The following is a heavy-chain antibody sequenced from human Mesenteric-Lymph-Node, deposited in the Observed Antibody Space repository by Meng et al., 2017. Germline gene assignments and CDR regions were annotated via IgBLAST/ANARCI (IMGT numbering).Heavy chain of an antibody. CDR2: IKQDGNEK. V-gene: IGHV3-7*01. Sequence: GESLKISCAASGFTFSSYWMTWVRQAPGKGLEWVANIKQDGNEKYYVDSVKGRFTISRDNAKNSLYLQMRGLRGEDTAVYYCSRVRDSNWFDSWGQGSLVTVSS. D-gene: IGHD3-10*01. CDR1: GFTFSSYW. CDR3: SRVRDSNWFDS. J-gene: IGHJ5*01.